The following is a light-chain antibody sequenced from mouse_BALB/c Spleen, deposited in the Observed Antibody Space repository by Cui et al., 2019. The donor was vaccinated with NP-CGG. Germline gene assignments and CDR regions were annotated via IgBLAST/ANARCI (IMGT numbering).Light chain of an antibody. V-gene: IGLV1*01. CDR2: GTN. Sequence: QAVVTQESALTPSPGETVTITCRSSTGTVTTSHYANRVQEKPDHLFTGLIGGTNNRVPGVPARFSGSLIGDKAALTITGAQTEDEAIYFCALWYSNHWVFGGGTKLTVL. CDR3: ALWYSNHWV. CDR1: TGTVTTSHY. J-gene: IGLJ1*01.